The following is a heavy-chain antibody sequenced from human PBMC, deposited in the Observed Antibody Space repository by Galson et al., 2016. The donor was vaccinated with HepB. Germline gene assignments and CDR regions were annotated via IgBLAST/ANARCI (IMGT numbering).Heavy chain of an antibody. CDR3: AGRRIYYYDSSGYYSGHAFDI. D-gene: IGHD3-22*01. J-gene: IGHJ3*02. Sequence: SLRLSCAASGFTFSSYAMSWVRQAPGKGLEWVSAISGSGGSTYYADFVKGRFTISRDNSKNTLYLQMNSLRAEDTAVYYCAGRRIYYYDSSGYYSGHAFDIWGQGTMVTVSS. CDR1: GFTFSSYA. CDR2: ISGSGGST. V-gene: IGHV3-23*01.